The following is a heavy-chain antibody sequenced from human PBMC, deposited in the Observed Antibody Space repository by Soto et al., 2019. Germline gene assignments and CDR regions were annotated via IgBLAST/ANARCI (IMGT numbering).Heavy chain of an antibody. CDR3: AREKRDSSGYSPFHFDY. Sequence: QVQLVQSGAEVKKPGASVKVSCKASGYTFTGYYMHWVRQAPGQGLEWMGWINPNSGGTNYAQTFQGWVTMTRDTSISTAYMELSRLRSDDTAVYYCAREKRDSSGYSPFHFDYWGQGTLVTVSS. CDR1: GYTFTGYY. J-gene: IGHJ4*02. V-gene: IGHV1-2*04. CDR2: INPNSGGT. D-gene: IGHD3-22*01.